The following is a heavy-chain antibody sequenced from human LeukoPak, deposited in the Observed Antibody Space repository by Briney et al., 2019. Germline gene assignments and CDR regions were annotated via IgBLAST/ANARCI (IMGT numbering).Heavy chain of an antibody. V-gene: IGHV3-30*04. CDR2: ISYDGSSK. CDR3: ARGHTAMITQDY. D-gene: IGHD1-20*01. CDR1: GFTFSSYV. J-gene: IGHJ4*02. Sequence: GTSLRLSCSASGFTFSSYVMHWVRQAPGKGLEWVTLISYDGSSKYYADSVKGRFTISRDNSKSTLDLQIDSLRAEDTAVYYCARGHTAMITQDYWGQGTLVTVSS.